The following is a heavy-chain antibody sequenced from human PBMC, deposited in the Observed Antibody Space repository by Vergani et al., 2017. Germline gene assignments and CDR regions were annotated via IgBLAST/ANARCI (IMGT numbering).Heavy chain of an antibody. CDR3: ARGCGSTSCYKRGEGWFDP. V-gene: IGHV1-46*01. CDR1: GYTFTSYY. CDR2: INPSGGST. J-gene: IGHJ5*02. D-gene: IGHD2-2*02. Sequence: QVQLVQSGAEVKKPGASVKASCQASGYTFTSYYIHWVRQAPGQGLEWMGIINPSGGSTNYAQKLQGRVTMTRDTSTSTVFMELSSLRSEDTAVYYCARGCGSTSCYKRGEGWFDPWGQGTLVTVSS.